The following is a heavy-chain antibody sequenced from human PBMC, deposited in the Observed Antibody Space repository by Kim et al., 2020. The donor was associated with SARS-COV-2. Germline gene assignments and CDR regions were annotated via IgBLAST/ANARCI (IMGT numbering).Heavy chain of an antibody. Sequence: GGSLRLSCAASGFTFSSYWMSWVRQAPGKGLEWVANIKQDGSEKYYVDSVKGRFTISRDNAKNSLYLQMNSLRAEDTAVYYCAREVGGAQDSTLRYFDWLNWFDPWGQGTLVTVSS. CDR2: IKQDGSEK. CDR3: AREVGGAQDSTLRYFDWLNWFDP. V-gene: IGHV3-7*01. D-gene: IGHD3-9*01. J-gene: IGHJ5*02. CDR1: GFTFSSYW.